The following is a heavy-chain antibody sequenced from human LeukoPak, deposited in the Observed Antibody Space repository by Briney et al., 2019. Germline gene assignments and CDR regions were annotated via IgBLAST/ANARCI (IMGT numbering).Heavy chain of an antibody. V-gene: IGHV3-23*01. Sequence: GGSLRLSCAASGLTSTNYAMNWVRQAPGKGLEWVSVLIGSSGSTDYADSVKGRFTISRDISKNTLFLQMNSLRAEDTAIYYCAKGAYDYIEIAYFDSWGQGTLVTVSS. CDR2: LIGSSGST. J-gene: IGHJ4*02. CDR3: AKGAYDYIEIAYFDS. D-gene: IGHD5-12*01. CDR1: GLTSTNYA.